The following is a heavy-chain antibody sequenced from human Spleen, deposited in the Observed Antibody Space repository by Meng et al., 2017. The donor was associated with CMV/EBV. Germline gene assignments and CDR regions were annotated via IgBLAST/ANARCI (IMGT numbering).Heavy chain of an antibody. V-gene: IGHV3-23*01. CDR2: ISGSGGNT. CDR1: GFTVGDNY. D-gene: IGHD3-3*01. Sequence: GESLKISCAASGFTVGDNYMSWVRQAPGKGLEWVSDISGSGGNTYSADSVKGRFTISRDDSRDTLYLQMNSLRTEDTAVYYCAKGATPWSGYYVFDYRGQGTLVTVSS. J-gene: IGHJ4*02. CDR3: AKGATPWSGYYVFDY.